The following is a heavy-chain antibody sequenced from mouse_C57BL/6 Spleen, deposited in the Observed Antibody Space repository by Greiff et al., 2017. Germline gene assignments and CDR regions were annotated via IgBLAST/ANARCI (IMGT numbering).Heavy chain of an antibody. CDR2: IYPRSGNT. D-gene: IGHD1-1*01. V-gene: IGHV1-81*01. J-gene: IGHJ4*01. CDR3: ARIPITTVVAPYYYAMDY. CDR1: GYTFTSYG. Sequence: QFQLQQSGAELARPGASVKLSCKASGYTFTSYGISWVKQRTGQGLEWIGEIYPRSGNTYYNEKFKGKATLTADKSSSTAYMELRSLTSEDSAVYFCARIPITTVVAPYYYAMDYWGQGTSVTVSS.